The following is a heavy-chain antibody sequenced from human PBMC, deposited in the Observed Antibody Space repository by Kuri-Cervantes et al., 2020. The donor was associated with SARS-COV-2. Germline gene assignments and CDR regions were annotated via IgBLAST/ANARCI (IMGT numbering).Heavy chain of an antibody. CDR1: SGTFNNYD. Sequence: SVMVSCKTSSGTFNNYDMSWARQAPGQGLEWMGAFIQIISITNYAQKFLSRLSLTADDSSATAYMELSSLDSEDTAVYYCAATDYNRVSGDYNWGQGSRVTVSS. D-gene: IGHD3-10*01. CDR2: FIQIISIT. V-gene: IGHV1-69*10. J-gene: IGHJ4*02. CDR3: AATDYNRVSGDYN.